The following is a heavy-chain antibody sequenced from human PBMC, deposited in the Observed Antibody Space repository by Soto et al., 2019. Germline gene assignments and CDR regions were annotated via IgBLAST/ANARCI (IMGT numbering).Heavy chain of an antibody. CDR2: IKQDGSEK. V-gene: IGHV3-7*05. D-gene: IGHD6-13*01. J-gene: IGHJ4*02. CDR1: GFTLSSYW. Sequence: GGSLRLSCAASGFTLSSYWMSWVRQAPGKGLEWVANIKQDGSEKYYVDSVKGRFTISRDNAKNSLYLQMNSLRAEDTAVYYCARGSAAADFEYWGQGTLVTVSS. CDR3: ARGSAAADFEY.